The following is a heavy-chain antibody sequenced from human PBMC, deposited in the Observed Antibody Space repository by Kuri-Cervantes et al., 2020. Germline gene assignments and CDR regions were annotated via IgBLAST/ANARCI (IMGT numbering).Heavy chain of an antibody. Sequence: SQTLSLTCAISGDSVSSISAAWNWIRQSPSRGLEWLGRTYYRSKWYNDYAVSVKSRITINPDTSKNQFSLQLNSVTPEDTAVYYCARGLPRVTGSLHLITANYNWFDPWGQGNRVTVSS. V-gene: IGHV6-1*01. D-gene: IGHD1-14*01. CDR1: GDSVSSISAA. J-gene: IGHJ5*02. CDR3: ARGLPRVTGSLHLITANYNWFDP. CDR2: TYYRSKWYN.